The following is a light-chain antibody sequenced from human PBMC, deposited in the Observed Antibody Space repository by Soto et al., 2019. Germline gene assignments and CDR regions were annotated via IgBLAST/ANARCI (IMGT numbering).Light chain of an antibody. V-gene: IGKV1-9*01. CDR1: QGISSY. CDR3: QQLDNYPRA. Sequence: DIQLTQSPSFLSASVGDRVTITCRASQGISSYLAWYQQKPGKAPKLLIYTASTLQSGVPSRFSGSVSGTEFTLTISRLKPEDLATYYCQQLDNYPRAFGQGTEVEIK. CDR2: TAS. J-gene: IGKJ1*01.